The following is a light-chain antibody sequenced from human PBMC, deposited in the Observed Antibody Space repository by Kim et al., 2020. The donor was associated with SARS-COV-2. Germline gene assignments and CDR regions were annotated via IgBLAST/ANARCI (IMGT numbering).Light chain of an antibody. CDR3: QAWDSSTGV. V-gene: IGLV3-1*01. J-gene: IGLJ1*01. Sequence: VSPGQTASITCSGDKLGDKYACWYQQKPGQSPVLVIYQDTERPSGIPERFSRSNSGNTATLTIRGTQAMDEADYYCQAWDSSTGVFGTGTKVTVL. CDR2: QDT. CDR1: KLGDKY.